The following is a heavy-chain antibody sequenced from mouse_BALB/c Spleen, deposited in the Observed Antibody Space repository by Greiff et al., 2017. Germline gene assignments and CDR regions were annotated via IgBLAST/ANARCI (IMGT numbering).Heavy chain of an antibody. V-gene: IGHV1S81*02. D-gene: IGHD2-3*01. CDR3: ASDGGFAY. CDR2: INPSNGRT. Sequence: VQLQQSGAELVKPGASVKLSCKASGYTFTSYWMHWVKQRPGQGLEWIGEINPSNGRTNYNEKFKSKATLTVDKSSSTAYMQLSSLTSEDSAVYYCASDGGFAYWGQGTLVTVSA. CDR1: GYTFTSYW. J-gene: IGHJ3*01.